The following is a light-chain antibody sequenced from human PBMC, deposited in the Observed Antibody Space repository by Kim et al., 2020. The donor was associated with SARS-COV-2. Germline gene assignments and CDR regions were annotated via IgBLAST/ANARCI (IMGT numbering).Light chain of an antibody. J-gene: IGLJ3*02. CDR3: QAWDSSAAV. Sequence: SYELTQPPSVSVSPGQTTSITCSGNNLGDKFVSWYQQKPGQSPVLIIYQDSKRPSGIPERFSGSNSSTTVTLTISGTQPMDEADYYCQAWDSSAAVFGGGTQLTVL. CDR2: QDS. V-gene: IGLV3-1*01. CDR1: NLGDKF.